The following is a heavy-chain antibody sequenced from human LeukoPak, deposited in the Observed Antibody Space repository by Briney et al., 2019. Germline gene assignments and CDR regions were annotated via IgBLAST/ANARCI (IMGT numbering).Heavy chain of an antibody. Sequence: PGGSLRLSCTASGFTFGDYVLSWFRQAPGRGLEWVTFIRSKADGGTTESAASVKGRFTVSRDDSKSIAYLQMNSLKTEDTAVYYCTRDRTGDRTDAFDIWGQGTMVTVSS. CDR3: TRDRTGDRTDAFDI. CDR2: IRSKADGGTT. CDR1: GFTFGDYV. J-gene: IGHJ3*02. D-gene: IGHD7-27*01. V-gene: IGHV3-49*03.